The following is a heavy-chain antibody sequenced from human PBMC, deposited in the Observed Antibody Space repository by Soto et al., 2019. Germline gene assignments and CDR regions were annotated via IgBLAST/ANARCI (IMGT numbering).Heavy chain of an antibody. Sequence: SETLSLTCTVSGGSINSYYWSWIRQPPGKGLEWIGYIYNSGSTSYSPSLKSRVTISVDTSKNQFSLKLSSVIAADTAVYYCAGQGYCSGASCYFAFDIWGQGTMVTVSS. V-gene: IGHV4-59*08. CDR3: AGQGYCSGASCYFAFDI. D-gene: IGHD2-15*01. CDR1: GGSINSYY. J-gene: IGHJ3*02. CDR2: IYNSGST.